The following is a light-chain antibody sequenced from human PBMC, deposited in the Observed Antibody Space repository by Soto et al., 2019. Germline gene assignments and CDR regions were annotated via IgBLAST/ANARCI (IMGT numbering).Light chain of an antibody. CDR1: QSVSIL. CDR3: RQYGYSLGFA. Sequence: IVMTQSPATLSVSPWERATLSCRASQSVSILLAWYQQKPGQAPRLLIYGAPSRATGIPDRFSGSGSGTDFTLTISRLEPEDFAVYYCRQYGYSLGFAFGGGTKVDIK. V-gene: IGKV3-20*01. J-gene: IGKJ4*01. CDR2: GAP.